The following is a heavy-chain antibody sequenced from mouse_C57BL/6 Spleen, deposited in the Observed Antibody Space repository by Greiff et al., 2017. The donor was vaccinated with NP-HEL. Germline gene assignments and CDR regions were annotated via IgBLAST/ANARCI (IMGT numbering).Heavy chain of an antibody. Sequence: QVQLKQSGAELVRPGASVTLSCKASGYTFTDYEMHWVKQTPVHGLEWIGAIDPETGGTAYNQKFKGKAILTADKSSSTAYMGLRSLTSEDSAVYYCTRPVPEAYWGQGTLVTVSA. J-gene: IGHJ3*01. V-gene: IGHV1-15*01. CDR3: TRPVPEAY. CDR2: IDPETGGT. CDR1: GYTFTDYE.